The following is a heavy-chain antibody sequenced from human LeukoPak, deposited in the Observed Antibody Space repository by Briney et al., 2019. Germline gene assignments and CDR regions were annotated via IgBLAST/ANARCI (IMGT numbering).Heavy chain of an antibody. D-gene: IGHD3-22*01. V-gene: IGHV1-2*02. Sequence: GASVKVSCKASGYTFTGYYMHWVRQAPGQGLEWMGWINPNSGDTNYAQKFQGRVTMTRDTSISTAYMELSSLRSDDTAVSYCARGSAEKDSGSSGFAYWGQGTLVTVSS. CDR3: ARGSAEKDSGSSGFAY. CDR2: INPNSGDT. J-gene: IGHJ4*02. CDR1: GYTFTGYY.